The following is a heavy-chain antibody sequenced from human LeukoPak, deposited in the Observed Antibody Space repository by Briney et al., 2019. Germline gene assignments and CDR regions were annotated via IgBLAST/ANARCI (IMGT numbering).Heavy chain of an antibody. CDR1: GGSISSGGYS. Sequence: IPSQTLSLTCALSGGSISSGGYSWSWIRQPPGKGLEWFGYIYHSGSTYYNPSLKSRVTISVDRSKIQFSLKLSSVTAADAAVYYCARGGTTTGGMDVWGQGTTVSVSS. CDR2: IYHSGST. J-gene: IGHJ6*02. V-gene: IGHV4-30-2*01. D-gene: IGHD4-17*01. CDR3: ARGGTTTGGMDV.